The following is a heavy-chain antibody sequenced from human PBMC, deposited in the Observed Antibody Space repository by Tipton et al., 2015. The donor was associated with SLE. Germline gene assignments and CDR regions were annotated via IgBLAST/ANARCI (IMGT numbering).Heavy chain of an antibody. Sequence: TLSLTCTVSGGSISSYYWSWIRQPPGKGLEWIGYIYYSGSTNYNPSLKSRVTISVDTSKNQFSLKLSSVTAADTAVYYCARDGQAGTKGWFDPWGQGTLVTVSS. CDR2: IYYSGST. V-gene: IGHV4-59*01. J-gene: IGHJ5*02. CDR3: ARDGQAGTKGWFDP. D-gene: IGHD1-7*01. CDR1: GGSISSYY.